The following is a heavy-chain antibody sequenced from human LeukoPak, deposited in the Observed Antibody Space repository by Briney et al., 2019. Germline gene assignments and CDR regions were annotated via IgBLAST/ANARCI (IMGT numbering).Heavy chain of an antibody. V-gene: IGHV4-31*03. CDR1: GGSISSGGYY. CDR3: ARVDYYDSSRWPDY. J-gene: IGHJ4*02. CDR2: IYYSGST. D-gene: IGHD3-22*01. Sequence: SETLSLTCTVSGGSISSGGYYWSWIRQHPGKGLEWIGYIYYSGSTYYNPSLKSRVTISVDTSKNQFSLKLSSVTAADTAVYYCARVDYYDSSRWPDYWGQGTLVTVSS.